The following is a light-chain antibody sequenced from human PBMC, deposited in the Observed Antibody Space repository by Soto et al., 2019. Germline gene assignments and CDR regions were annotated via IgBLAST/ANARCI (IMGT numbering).Light chain of an antibody. Sequence: SYELTQPPSVSVAPGQTARITCGGDNLGSKSVHWYQQKPGQAPVLVVYDDSDRPSGIPERFSGSNSGNTATLTISRVGAGDEAEYYCQVWDDDSDHHVFGTGTKVTVL. V-gene: IGLV3-21*02. CDR3: QVWDDDSDHHV. CDR1: NLGSKS. CDR2: DDS. J-gene: IGLJ1*01.